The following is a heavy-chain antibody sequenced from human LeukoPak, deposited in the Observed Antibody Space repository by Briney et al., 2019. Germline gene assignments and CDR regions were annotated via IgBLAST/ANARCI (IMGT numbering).Heavy chain of an antibody. V-gene: IGHV4-4*09. CDR2: IYTSGST. J-gene: IGHJ6*03. CDR1: GGSISSYY. CDR3: ASSRISARYYYYYYMDV. Sequence: SETLSLTCTVSGGSISSYYWSWIRQPPRKGLEWIGYIYTSGSTNYNPSLKSRVTISVDTSKNQFSLKLSSVTAADTAVYYCASSRISARYYYYYYMDVWGKGTTVTVSS.